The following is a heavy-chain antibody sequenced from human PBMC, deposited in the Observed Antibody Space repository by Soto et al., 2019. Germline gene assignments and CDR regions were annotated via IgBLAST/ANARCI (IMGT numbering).Heavy chain of an antibody. Sequence: HGECLTSSCPAAGDTFSEYWIAWVRQMPGKGLEYVGIVYPGDSDTRYSPSFQGQVTISVDTSTSTAYMQWNSLKASDSAMYYCARRLKDDSGSSPYYYGMDVWGQGTTVTVSS. V-gene: IGHV5-51*01. CDR2: VYPGDSDT. J-gene: IGHJ6*02. CDR1: GDTFSEYW. CDR3: ARRLKDDSGSSPYYYGMDV. D-gene: IGHD3-3*01.